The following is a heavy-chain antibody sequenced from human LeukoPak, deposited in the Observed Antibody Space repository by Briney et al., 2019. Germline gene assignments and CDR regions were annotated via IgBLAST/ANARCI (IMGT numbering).Heavy chain of an antibody. CDR1: GLPFNGHH. Sequence: GGSLRLSCAGSGLPFNGHHMNWVRQAPGKGLEWISYISGGSNAIYYADSVKGRFTTSRDNAKNSLYLHMNSLRDEDTAVYYCARDRPNWGIDCWGQGTLVTVSS. J-gene: IGHJ4*02. V-gene: IGHV3-48*02. D-gene: IGHD7-27*01. CDR3: ARDRPNWGIDC. CDR2: ISGGSNAI.